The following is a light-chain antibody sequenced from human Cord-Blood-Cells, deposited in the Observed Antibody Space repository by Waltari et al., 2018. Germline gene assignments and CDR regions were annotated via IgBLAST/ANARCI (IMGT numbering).Light chain of an antibody. J-gene: IGLJ3*02. CDR3: SSYAGSNNWV. CDR1: SSDVAGYNY. Sequence: HYALPQPPSASGSPGQSVTISCTGTSSDVAGYNYVCSYQQHPRKAPKHLIYEVSKRPSGVPDRFSGSKSGNTASLTVSGLQAEEEADYYCSSYAGSNNWVFGGGTKLTVL. V-gene: IGLV2-8*01. CDR2: EVS.